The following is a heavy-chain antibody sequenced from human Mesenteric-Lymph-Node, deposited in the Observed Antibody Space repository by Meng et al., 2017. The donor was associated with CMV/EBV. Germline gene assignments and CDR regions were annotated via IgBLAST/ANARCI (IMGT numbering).Heavy chain of an antibody. V-gene: IGHV3-23*01. CDR1: GFAFYKYA. CDR3: AKSDDFDWLLYGLDS. J-gene: IGHJ4*02. CDR2: LSGSGGNT. D-gene: IGHD3-9*01. Sequence: SGFAFYKYAVTWVRQDPGKGMEWVAALSGSGGNTFYAESVKGRFTISRDNSKNRLYLQMNSLRAADTAVYYCAKSDDFDWLLYGLDSWGQGTLVTVSS.